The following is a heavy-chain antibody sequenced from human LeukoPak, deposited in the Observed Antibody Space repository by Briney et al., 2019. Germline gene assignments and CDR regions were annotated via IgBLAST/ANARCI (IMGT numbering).Heavy chain of an antibody. Sequence: GGSLRLSCAASGFTFSSYWMHWVRQAPGKGLVWVSRINSDGSSTSYADSVKGRFTISRDNAKNTLYLQINSLRAEDTAVYYCARDRILTGYGNDAFDIWGQGTMVTVSS. CDR1: GFTFSSYW. V-gene: IGHV3-74*01. J-gene: IGHJ3*02. D-gene: IGHD3-9*01. CDR3: ARDRILTGYGNDAFDI. CDR2: INSDGSST.